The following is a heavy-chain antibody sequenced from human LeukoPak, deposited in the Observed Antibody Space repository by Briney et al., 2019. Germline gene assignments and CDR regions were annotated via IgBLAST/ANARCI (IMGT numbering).Heavy chain of an antibody. CDR2: ISAYNGNT. D-gene: IGHD6-13*01. CDR3: ARDFRRYSSSPYNWFDP. Sequence: GASVKVSCKASGYTFTSYGISWVRQAPGQGLEWMGWISAYNGNTNYAQKLQGRVTMTTDTSTSTAYMELRSLRSDDTAVYYCARDFRRYSSSPYNWFDPWGQGTLVTVSS. J-gene: IGHJ5*02. V-gene: IGHV1-18*01. CDR1: GYTFTSYG.